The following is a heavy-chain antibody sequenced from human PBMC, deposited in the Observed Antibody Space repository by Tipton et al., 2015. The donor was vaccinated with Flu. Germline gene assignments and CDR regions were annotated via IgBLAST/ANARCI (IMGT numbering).Heavy chain of an antibody. CDR2: IYTSGST. CDR3: ARGGQWLDEYFQH. Sequence: TLSLTCTVSGGSISSGSYYWSWIRQPAGKGLEWIGRIYTSGSTNYNPSLKSRVTISVVTSKNQFSLKLSPVTAADTAVYYCARGGQWLDEYFQHWGQGTLVTVSS. V-gene: IGHV4-61*02. D-gene: IGHD6-19*01. J-gene: IGHJ1*01. CDR1: GGSISSGSYY.